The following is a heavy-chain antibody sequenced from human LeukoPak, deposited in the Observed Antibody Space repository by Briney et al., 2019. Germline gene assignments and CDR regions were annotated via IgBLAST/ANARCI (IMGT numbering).Heavy chain of an antibody. Sequence: SETLSLTCAVSGGSTSSSNWWSWVRQPPGKGLEWIGEIYHSGGTNYNPSLKSRVTISVDKSKNQFSLKLSSVTAADTAVYYCASLWCSGGSCYSGLDFDYWGQGTLVTVSS. CDR2: IYHSGGT. CDR1: GGSTSSSNW. D-gene: IGHD2-15*01. J-gene: IGHJ4*02. CDR3: ASLWCSGGSCYSGLDFDY. V-gene: IGHV4-4*02.